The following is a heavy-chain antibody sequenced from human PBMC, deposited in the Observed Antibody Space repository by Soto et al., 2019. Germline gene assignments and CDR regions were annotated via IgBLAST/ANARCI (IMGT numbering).Heavy chain of an antibody. Sequence: QPGGSLRLSCTDSGFSFSTYVMDWVRQAPGKGLEWVARILYDGSKEYYADPVKGRFTISRDNSKNTLYLQMDRLRVEDTAVYFCAKGLALMAEHWGQGTPVTVSS. J-gene: IGHJ4*02. CDR1: GFSFSTYV. D-gene: IGHD1-1*01. CDR2: ILYDGSKE. CDR3: AKGLALMAEH. V-gene: IGHV3-30*18.